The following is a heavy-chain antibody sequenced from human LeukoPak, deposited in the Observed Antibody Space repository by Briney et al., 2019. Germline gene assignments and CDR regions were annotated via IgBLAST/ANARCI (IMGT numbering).Heavy chain of an antibody. CDR3: ARNIAAAGFNFDY. D-gene: IGHD6-13*01. J-gene: IGHJ4*02. CDR2: INPNSGGT. Sequence: ASVTVSCKASGYTFTGYYIHWVRQAPGQGLEWMGWINPNSGGTNYAQKFQGRVTMTRDTSISTAYMELSRLRSDDTAVYYCARNIAAAGFNFDYWGQGTLVTVSS. CDR1: GYTFTGYY. V-gene: IGHV1-2*02.